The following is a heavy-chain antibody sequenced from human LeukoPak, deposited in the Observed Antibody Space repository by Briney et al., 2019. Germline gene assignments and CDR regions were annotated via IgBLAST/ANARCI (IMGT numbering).Heavy chain of an antibody. CDR3: AREFNTYYYGSGSHDAFDI. Sequence: ASVKVSCKASGYTFTDYYIHWVRQAPGQGLEWMGWITPYSGGTDYAQKFQGRVTMTMDTSISTVYMELSRLRSDDTAMYYCAREFNTYYYGSGSHDAFDIWGQGTEVTVS. D-gene: IGHD3-10*01. CDR2: ITPYSGGT. J-gene: IGHJ3*02. CDR1: GYTFTDYY. V-gene: IGHV1-2*02.